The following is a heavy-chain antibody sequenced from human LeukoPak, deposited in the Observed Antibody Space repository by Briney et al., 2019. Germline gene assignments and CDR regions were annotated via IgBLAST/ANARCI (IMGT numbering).Heavy chain of an antibody. J-gene: IGHJ4*02. Sequence: SGGSLRLSCTASGFTFGDYAISWVRQAPGKGQEWVGFIRSKAYGGTTEYAASVKGRFTISRDDSKSIAYLQMNSLKTEDTAVYYCTRDLDGSGSYFGYWGQGTLVTVSS. D-gene: IGHD3-10*01. CDR3: TRDLDGSGSYFGY. CDR1: GFTFGDYA. V-gene: IGHV3-49*04. CDR2: IRSKAYGGTT.